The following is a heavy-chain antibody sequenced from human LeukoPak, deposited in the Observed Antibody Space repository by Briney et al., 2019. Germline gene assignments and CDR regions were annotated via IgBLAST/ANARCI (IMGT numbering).Heavy chain of an antibody. CDR3: ARRSSLWYFDL. CDR1: SGSISSYY. CDR2: IYTSGST. J-gene: IGHJ2*01. Sequence: PSETLSLTCTVSSGSISSYYWSWIRQPPGKGLEWIGYIYTSGSTNYNPSLKSRVTISVDTSKNQFSLKLSSVTAADTAVYYCARRSSLWYFDLWGRGTLVTVSS. V-gene: IGHV4-4*09.